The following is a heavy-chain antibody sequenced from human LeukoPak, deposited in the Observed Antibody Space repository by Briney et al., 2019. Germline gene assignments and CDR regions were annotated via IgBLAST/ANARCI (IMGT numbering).Heavy chain of an antibody. Sequence: GRSLRLSCAASGFTFSSYAMHWVRQAPGKGLEWVAVISYDGSNKYYADSVKGRFTISRDNAKNSLYLQMNSLRAEDTAVYYCARGPFRLGELSLLLEFSGYYFDYWGQGTLVTVSS. V-gene: IGHV3-30*04. CDR1: GFTFSSYA. CDR2: ISYDGSNK. J-gene: IGHJ4*02. CDR3: ARGPFRLGELSLLLEFSGYYFDY. D-gene: IGHD3-16*02.